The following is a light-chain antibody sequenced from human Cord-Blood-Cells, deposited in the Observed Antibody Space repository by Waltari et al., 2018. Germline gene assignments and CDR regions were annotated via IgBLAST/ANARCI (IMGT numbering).Light chain of an antibody. CDR3: QQYNNWPPWT. J-gene: IGKJ1*01. Sequence: EIVMTQSPATLSVSPGERATVSCRASQSVSSNLAWYQQKPGQAPRLLIYGASTRAPGIPGRFRGSGSWTEFTLTISSLQSEDFAVYYCQQYNNWPPWTFGQGTKVEIK. CDR1: QSVSSN. CDR2: GAS. V-gene: IGKV3-15*01.